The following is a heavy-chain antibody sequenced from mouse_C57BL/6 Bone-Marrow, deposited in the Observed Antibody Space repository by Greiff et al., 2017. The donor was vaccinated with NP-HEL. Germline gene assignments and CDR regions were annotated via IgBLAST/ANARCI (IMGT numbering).Heavy chain of an antibody. J-gene: IGHJ4*01. V-gene: IGHV1-82*01. CDR2: IYPGDGDT. Sequence: VQLQQSGPELVKPGASVKISCKASGYAFSSSWMNWVKQRPGKGLEWIGRIYPGDGDTNYNGKFKGTATLTADKSSSTAYMQLSSLTSEDSAVYLSARAETTVGSYAMDYWGQGTSVTVSS. CDR3: ARAETTVGSYAMDY. D-gene: IGHD1-1*01. CDR1: GYAFSSSW.